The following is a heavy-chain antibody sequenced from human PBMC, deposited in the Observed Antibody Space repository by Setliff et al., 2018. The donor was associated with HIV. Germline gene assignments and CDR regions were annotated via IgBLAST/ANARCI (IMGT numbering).Heavy chain of an antibody. D-gene: IGHD6-19*01. CDR3: ARDRHIAVSGDDAFDI. CDR1: GGSISSYY. CDR2: IYYSGST. V-gene: IGHV4-59*12. J-gene: IGHJ3*02. Sequence: SETLSLTCTVSGGSISSYYWSWIRQPPGKGLEWIGYIYYSGSTNYNPSLKSRVTISVDTSKNQFSLKLTSVTAADTAVYYCARDRHIAVSGDDAFDIWGQGTLVTVSS.